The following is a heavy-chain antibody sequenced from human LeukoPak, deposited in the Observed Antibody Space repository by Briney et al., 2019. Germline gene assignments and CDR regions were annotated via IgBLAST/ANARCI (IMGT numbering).Heavy chain of an antibody. CDR2: IRYDGSNK. CDR1: GFTFSSYA. Sequence: GGSLRLSCAASGFTFSSYAMHWVRQAPGKGLERVAFIRYDGSNKYYADSVKGRFTISRDNSKNTLYLQMNSLRAEDTAVYYCAKGLVWSGYPRRMDVWGKGTTVTVSS. J-gene: IGHJ6*03. CDR3: AKGLVWSGYPRRMDV. D-gene: IGHD3-3*01. V-gene: IGHV3-30*02.